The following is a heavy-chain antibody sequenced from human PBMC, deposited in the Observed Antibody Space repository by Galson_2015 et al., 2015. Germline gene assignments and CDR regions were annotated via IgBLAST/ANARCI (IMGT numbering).Heavy chain of an antibody. D-gene: IGHD5-18*01. CDR1: GFSLNTIGVG. CDR3: AHRSSRDAYGYNYFDY. CDR2: IYWDGDK. Sequence: PALVKPTQTLTLTCDFSGFSLNTIGVGVGWIRQPPGKALECLGIIYWDGDKRYRPSLKSRLTITRDTSKNQVVLTVTNMDPVDTATYYCAHRSSRDAYGYNYFDYWGQGTLVTVSS. J-gene: IGHJ4*02. V-gene: IGHV2-5*02.